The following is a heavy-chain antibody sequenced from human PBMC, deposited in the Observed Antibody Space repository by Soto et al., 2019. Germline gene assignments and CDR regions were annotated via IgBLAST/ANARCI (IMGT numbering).Heavy chain of an antibody. CDR1: GGSISSGGYY. CDR2: ISYSGST. Sequence: SETLSLTCTVSGGSISSGGYYWSWIRQHPGTGLEWIGHISYSGSTYYNTSLKSRVTISVDTSKNQFSLKLSSVTAADTAVYYCARLSSGRQPYFDYWGQGTLVTVSS. V-gene: IGHV4-30-4*01. CDR3: ARLSSGRQPYFDY. D-gene: IGHD3-22*01. J-gene: IGHJ4*02.